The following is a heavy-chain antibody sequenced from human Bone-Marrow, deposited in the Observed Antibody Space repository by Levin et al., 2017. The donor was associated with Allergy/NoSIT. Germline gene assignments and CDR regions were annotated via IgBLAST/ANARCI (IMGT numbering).Heavy chain of an antibody. Sequence: SETLSLTCTVSGISISSDSWSWIRQFPGQGLEWIGYIYYTGRTNYNPSLKNRVTISVDSSTTQFSLRLSSVTAADTAVYYCAREPTGWFDPWGQGTLVTVSS. V-gene: IGHV4-59*01. CDR2: IYYTGRT. CDR3: AREPTGWFDP. J-gene: IGHJ5*02. CDR1: GISISSDS. D-gene: IGHD1-14*01.